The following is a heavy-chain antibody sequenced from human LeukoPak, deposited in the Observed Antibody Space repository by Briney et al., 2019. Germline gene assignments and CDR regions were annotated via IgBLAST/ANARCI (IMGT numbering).Heavy chain of an antibody. D-gene: IGHD3-22*01. V-gene: IGHV4-39*01. Sequence: SETLSLTCSVSGGSLSSSSYYWGWIRQAPGRGLEWIGNIYYSGSTYYSPSLKSRVTISLDTSKNQYSLKLNSVTAADTAVYYCARQFYESRSPHAKYFQQWGQGTLVTVSS. J-gene: IGHJ1*01. CDR2: IYYSGST. CDR3: ARQFYESRSPHAKYFQQ. CDR1: GGSLSSSSYY.